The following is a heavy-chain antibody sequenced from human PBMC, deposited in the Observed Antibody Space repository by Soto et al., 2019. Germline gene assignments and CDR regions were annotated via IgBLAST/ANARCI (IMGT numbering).Heavy chain of an antibody. V-gene: IGHV4-31*03. D-gene: IGHD1-1*01. CDR1: GGSISSGGYY. CDR2: IYYSGST. Sequence: PSETLSLTCTVSGGSISSGGYYWIWIRQPPGKGLEWIGYIYYSGSTYYNPSLNRRVTISVDTSQNQFFLTLSSGTDADTAVYYCARDGNKLQLRHYYYAMDVWGRGTTVTVAS. J-gene: IGHJ6*02. CDR3: ARDGNKLQLRHYYYAMDV.